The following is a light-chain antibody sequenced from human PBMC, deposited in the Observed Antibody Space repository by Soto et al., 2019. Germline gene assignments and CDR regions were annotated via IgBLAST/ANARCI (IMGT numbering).Light chain of an antibody. J-gene: IGLJ1*01. CDR1: SSDVGGYNY. CDR3: SSYTSSSTLFYV. Sequence: QSALTQPASVSGSPGQSITISCTGTSSDVGGYNYVSWYQQHPGKAPQLMIYDVSNRPSGVSNRFSGPKSGNTASLTISGLQAEDEADYYCSSYTSSSTLFYVFGTGTKVTVL. CDR2: DVS. V-gene: IGLV2-14*01.